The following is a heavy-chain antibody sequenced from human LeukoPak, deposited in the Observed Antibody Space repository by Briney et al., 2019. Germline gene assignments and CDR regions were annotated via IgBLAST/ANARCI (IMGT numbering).Heavy chain of an antibody. CDR3: ASVRLDHNWFDP. CDR1: GYTFTGYY. CDR2: INPNSGGT. D-gene: IGHD5-12*01. J-gene: IGHJ5*02. Sequence: ASVKVSCKASGYTFTGYYMHWVRQAPGQGLEWMGWINPNSGGTNYAQKFQGRVTMTRDTSISTAYMELSRLRSDDTTVYYCASVRLDHNWFDPWGQGTLVTVSS. V-gene: IGHV1-2*02.